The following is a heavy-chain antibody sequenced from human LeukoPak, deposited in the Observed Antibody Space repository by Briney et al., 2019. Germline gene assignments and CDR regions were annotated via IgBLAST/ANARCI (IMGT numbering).Heavy chain of an antibody. J-gene: IGHJ6*02. CDR2: ISYDGSNK. V-gene: IGHV3-30*18. CDR3: AKDILAAAGIWFEYISAYYYGMDV. Sequence: GGSLRLSCAASGFTFSSYGMHWVRQAPGKGLEWVAVISYDGSNKYYADSVKGRFTISRDNSKNTLYLQMNSLRAEDTAVYYCAKDILAAAGIWFEYISAYYYGMDVWGQGTTVTVSS. CDR1: GFTFSSYG. D-gene: IGHD6-13*01.